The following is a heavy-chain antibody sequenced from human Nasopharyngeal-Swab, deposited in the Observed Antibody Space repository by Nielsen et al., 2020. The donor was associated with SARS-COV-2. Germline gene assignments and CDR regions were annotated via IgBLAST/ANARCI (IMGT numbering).Heavy chain of an antibody. CDR2: MSYSGVT. D-gene: IGHD3-22*01. V-gene: IGHV4-39*01. Sequence: WIRQPPGKGLEWIGSMSYSGVTFYNPSLRNRVTLSVDTSKNLLSLKLDSGTAAETALYYCARHSRVTTVVVVTLFDFWGQGIQVTVSS. CDR3: ARHSRVTTVVVVTLFDF. J-gene: IGHJ4*02.